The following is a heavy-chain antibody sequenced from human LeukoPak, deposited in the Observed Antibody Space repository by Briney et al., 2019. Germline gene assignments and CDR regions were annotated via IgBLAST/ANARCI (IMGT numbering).Heavy chain of an antibody. Sequence: ASVKVSCKASGGTFSSYAISWVRQAPGQGLEWMGGIIPIFGTANYAQKFQGRVTITADESTSTAYMELSSLRSEDTAVYYCARGSRVAVAGTLGYWGQGTLVTVSS. J-gene: IGHJ4*02. D-gene: IGHD6-19*01. V-gene: IGHV1-69*13. CDR2: IIPIFGTA. CDR3: ARGSRVAVAGTLGY. CDR1: GGTFSSYA.